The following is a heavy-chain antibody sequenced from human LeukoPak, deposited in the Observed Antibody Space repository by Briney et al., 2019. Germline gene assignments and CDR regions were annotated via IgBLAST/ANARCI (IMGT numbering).Heavy chain of an antibody. V-gene: IGHV3-11*04. CDR1: GFSISDYY. CDR3: AELGITMIGGV. D-gene: IGHD3-10*02. J-gene: IGHJ6*04. Sequence: KAGGSLRLSCAASGFSISDYYMSWTRQAPGKGLEWVAHMSSSGTTIYYVDSVKGRFTISRDNAKNSLYLQMNSLRAEDTAVYYCAELGITMIGGVWGKGTTVTISS. CDR2: MSSSGTTI.